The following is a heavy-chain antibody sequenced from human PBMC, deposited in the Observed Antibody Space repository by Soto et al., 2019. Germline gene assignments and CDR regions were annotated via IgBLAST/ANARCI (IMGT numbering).Heavy chain of an antibody. D-gene: IGHD1-26*01. CDR1: GGTFSSDG. CDR3: ASRERVDAFDV. J-gene: IGHJ3*01. V-gene: IGHV1-69*06. Sequence: QVQLVQSGAEVKKPGSSVKVSCKASGGTFSSDGITWVRQAPGQGLEWMGGIVPIFGSINLAQKFRGRLTITPDKSTSTVYMELSSLTSEDTAVYYCASRERVDAFDVWGQGTMVTVSS. CDR2: IVPIFGSI.